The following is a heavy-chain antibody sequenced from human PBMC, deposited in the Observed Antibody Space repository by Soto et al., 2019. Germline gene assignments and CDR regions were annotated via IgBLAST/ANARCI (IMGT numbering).Heavy chain of an antibody. Sequence: QVQLVQSGAEVKKPGSSVKVSCKVSGGTFSSHSINWVRQAPGQGPEWMGGIIPIFGTENYAQKFQGRVTITAEESTSRAYMELSSLTSEHTALYYCSTSVYCSTTRCYYYYGLDVWGQGTTVIVSS. CDR3: STSVYCSTTRCYYYYGLDV. CDR1: GGTFSSHS. D-gene: IGHD2-2*01. J-gene: IGHJ6*02. V-gene: IGHV1-69*01. CDR2: IIPIFGTE.